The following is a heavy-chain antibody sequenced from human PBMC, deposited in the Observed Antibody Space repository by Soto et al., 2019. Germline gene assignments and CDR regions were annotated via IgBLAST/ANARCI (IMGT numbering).Heavy chain of an antibody. D-gene: IGHD1-26*01. CDR2: IYSGGTT. CDR1: GFTVSNNY. Sequence: EVPLVESGGGLVQPGGSLRLSCAASGFTVSNNYMIWFRLPPGKGLEWVSLIYSGGTTYYADSVKGRFTISRDNSKNTLYLQLNCLRVEDTAVYYCARDGWGMATVGMWGPGTMVTVSS. J-gene: IGHJ4*02. V-gene: IGHV3-53*01. CDR3: ARDGWGMATVGM.